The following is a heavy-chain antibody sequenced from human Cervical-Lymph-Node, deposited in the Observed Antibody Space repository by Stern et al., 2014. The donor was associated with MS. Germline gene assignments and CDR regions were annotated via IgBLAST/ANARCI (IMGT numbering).Heavy chain of an antibody. V-gene: IGHV3-66*01. CDR1: GLTVSSHY. CDR3: TREMAARRFDP. D-gene: IGHD6-6*01. J-gene: IGHJ5*02. Sequence: VHLVESGGGLAQPGGSLRLSCAASGLTVSSHYMTWVRQAPGKGLEWVSLIYAGSITHYADSVKGRFTISRDNSENILYLQMNSLRVEDTAVYYCTREMAARRFDPWGQGTLVIVSS. CDR2: IYAGSIT.